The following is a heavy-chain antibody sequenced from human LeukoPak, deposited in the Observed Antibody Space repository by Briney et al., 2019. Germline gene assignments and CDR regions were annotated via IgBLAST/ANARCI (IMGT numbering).Heavy chain of an antibody. CDR3: ARDPGYCSSTSCSETRPYYMNV. D-gene: IGHD2-2*01. J-gene: IGHJ6*03. CDR2: SSSSSSTI. CDR1: GFTFSIYS. Sequence: PGGSLRLSCAASGFTFSIYSMNWVRQAPGKGLEWVSYSSSSSSTIYYADSVKGRFTISRDNAKNSLYLQMNSLRAEDTAVYYCARDPGYCSSTSCSETRPYYMNVWGKGTTVTVSS. V-gene: IGHV3-48*01.